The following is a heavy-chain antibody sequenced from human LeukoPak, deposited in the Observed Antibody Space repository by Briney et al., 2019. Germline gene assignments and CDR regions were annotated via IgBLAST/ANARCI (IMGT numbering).Heavy chain of an antibody. J-gene: IGHJ4*02. CDR1: GFTVSSNE. CDR2: ISGGST. CDR3: ARDLGYCSGGSCYSDVDY. Sequence: PGGSLRLSCAASGFTVSSNEMSWVRQAPGKGLEWVSSISGGSTYYADSVKGRFTISRDNAKNSLYLQMNSLRAEDTAVYYCARDLGYCSGGSCYSDVDYWGQGTLVTVSS. D-gene: IGHD2-15*01. V-gene: IGHV3-38-3*01.